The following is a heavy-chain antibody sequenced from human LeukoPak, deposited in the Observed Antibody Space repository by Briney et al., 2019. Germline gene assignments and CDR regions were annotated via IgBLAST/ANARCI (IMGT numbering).Heavy chain of an antibody. CDR3: ATDRGWRTSGYYLYYFEY. D-gene: IGHD3-3*01. J-gene: IGHJ4*02. V-gene: IGHV3-7*01. CDR2: IKHDGSEK. CDR1: GFIFTNYF. Sequence: GGSLRLSRAASGFIFTNYFMSWVRQAPGKGLEWVASIKHDGSEKYYVDSVRGRFTISRDNTKNSLYLQMSSLRAEDTAVYYCATDRGWRTSGYYLYYFEYWGQGTLVTFSS.